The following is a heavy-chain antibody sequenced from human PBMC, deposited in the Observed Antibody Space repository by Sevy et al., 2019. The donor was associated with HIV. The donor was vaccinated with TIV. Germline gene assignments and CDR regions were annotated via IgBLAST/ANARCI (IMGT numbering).Heavy chain of an antibody. V-gene: IGHV3-23*01. CDR2: ISGSGGST. Sequence: GGSVRLSCAASGFTFSSYAMSWVRQAPGKGLEWVSAISGSGGSTYFADSVKGRFTISRDNSKNTLYLQMNSLRAEDTAVYYCAKGRTYYDTSGRPDYWGQGTLVTVSS. CDR3: AKGRTYYDTSGRPDY. D-gene: IGHD3-22*01. J-gene: IGHJ4*02. CDR1: GFTFSSYA.